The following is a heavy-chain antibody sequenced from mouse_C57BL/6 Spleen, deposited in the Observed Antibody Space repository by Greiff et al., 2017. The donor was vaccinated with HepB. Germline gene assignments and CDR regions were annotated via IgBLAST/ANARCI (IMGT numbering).Heavy chain of an antibody. CDR3: ARCNDYGYAIGY. J-gene: IGHJ4*01. Sequence: VQLQQSGPELVKPGASVKISCKASGYAFSSSWMNWVKQRPGKGLEWIGRIYPGDGDTNYNGKFKGKATLTADKSSSTAYMQLSSLTSEDSAVYFCARCNDYGYAIGYWGQGTSATVSS. CDR1: GYAFSSSW. D-gene: IGHD2-4*01. V-gene: IGHV1-82*01. CDR2: IYPGDGDT.